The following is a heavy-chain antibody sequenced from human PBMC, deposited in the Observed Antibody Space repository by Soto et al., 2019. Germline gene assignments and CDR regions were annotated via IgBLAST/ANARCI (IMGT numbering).Heavy chain of an antibody. J-gene: IGHJ4*02. V-gene: IGHV3-23*01. D-gene: IGHD1-26*01. CDR3: ARRGSGSYYDY. CDR1: GFTFSSYA. Sequence: EVQLLESGGGLVQPGGSLRLSCAASGFTFSSYAMSGVRQAPVKGLEWVSAISGSGGSTYYADSVKGRFTISRDNSKNTRYLQMNSLRAEDTAVYYCARRGSGSYYDYWGQGTLVPVSS. CDR2: ISGSGGST.